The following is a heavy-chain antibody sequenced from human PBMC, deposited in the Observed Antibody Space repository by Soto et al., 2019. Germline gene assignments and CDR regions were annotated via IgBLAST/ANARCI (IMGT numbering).Heavy chain of an antibody. CDR1: GFSFASFA. Sequence: PGGSLRLSCTTSGFSFASFAMTWVRQAPGKGLEWVATISGSDGKTYYADSVKGRFSISRDTSRNTLYLQMNSLRADDTAIYYCAKWSYLDYWGQGTRVTVSP. D-gene: IGHD3-3*01. J-gene: IGHJ4*02. CDR3: AKWSYLDY. V-gene: IGHV3-23*01. CDR2: ISGSDGKT.